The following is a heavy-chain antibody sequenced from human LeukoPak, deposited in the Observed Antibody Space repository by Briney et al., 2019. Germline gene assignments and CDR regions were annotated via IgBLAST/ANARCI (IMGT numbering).Heavy chain of an antibody. CDR2: ISAYNGNT. CDR3: ARATLPPYYDFWSGYYYDY. CDR1: GYTFTSCG. J-gene: IGHJ4*02. Sequence: ASVKVSCKASGYTFTSCGISWVRQAPGQGLEWMGWISAYNGNTNYAQKLQGRVTMTTDTSTSTAYMELRSLRSDDTAVYYCARATLPPYYDFWSGYYYDYWGQGTLVTVSS. V-gene: IGHV1-18*01. D-gene: IGHD3-3*01.